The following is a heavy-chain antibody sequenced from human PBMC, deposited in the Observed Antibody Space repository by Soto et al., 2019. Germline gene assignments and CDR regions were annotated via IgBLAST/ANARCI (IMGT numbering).Heavy chain of an antibody. D-gene: IGHD4-17*01. CDR2: IKQDGSEK. V-gene: IGHV3-7*03. CDR3: ATTVTSKHSYYYYYYGMDV. Sequence: PGGSLRLSCAASGFTFSSYWMSWVRQAPGKGLEWVANIKQDGSEKYYVDSVKGRFTISRDNAKNSLYLQMNSLRAEDTAVYYCATTVTSKHSYYYYYYGMDVWGQGTTVTVS. CDR1: GFTFSSYW. J-gene: IGHJ6*02.